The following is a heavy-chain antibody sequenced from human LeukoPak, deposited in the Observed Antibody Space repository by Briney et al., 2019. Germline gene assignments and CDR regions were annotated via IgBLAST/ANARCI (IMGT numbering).Heavy chain of an antibody. J-gene: IGHJ4*02. V-gene: IGHV4-39*01. CDR3: ARPSFWSGYYPFDS. D-gene: IGHD3-3*01. Sequence: SETLSLTCTVSGGTITSNSYYWGCIRQPPGKGLECIGSIYYSGSTYYNPSLRSRVTISVDTSKNQFSLKLTSVTAADTAVYFCARPSFWSGYYPFDSWGQGTLVTVSS. CDR2: IYYSGST. CDR1: GGTITSNSYY.